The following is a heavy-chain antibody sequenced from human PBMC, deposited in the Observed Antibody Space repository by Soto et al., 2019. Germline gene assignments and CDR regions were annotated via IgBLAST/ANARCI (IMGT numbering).Heavy chain of an antibody. CDR3: ATSYGSESRPFDD. D-gene: IGHD3-10*01. Sequence: QVQLVQSGAEVKKPGSSVKVSCQASGDTFSFYTLNWVRQAPGQGFEWVGRVNPILAMSSSAHKFQGRFSMFADKSTGTAYMELRSLRSDETAVYYFATSYGSESRPFDDWGQGTLVTVSS. J-gene: IGHJ4*02. V-gene: IGHV1-69*02. CDR1: GDTFSFYT. CDR2: VNPILAMS.